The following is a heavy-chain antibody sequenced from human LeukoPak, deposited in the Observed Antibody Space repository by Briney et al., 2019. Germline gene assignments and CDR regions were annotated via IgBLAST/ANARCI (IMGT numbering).Heavy chain of an antibody. CDR1: GGSISSYY. V-gene: IGHV4-4*07. CDR2: IYTSGST. CDR3: ARDRPYGSGSYYECSGMDV. D-gene: IGHD3-10*01. J-gene: IGHJ6*02. Sequence: PSETLSLTCTVSGGSISSYYWSWIRQPAGKGLEWVGRIYTSGSTNYNPSLKSRVTMSVDTSKNQFSLKLSSATAADTAVYYCARDRPYGSGSYYECSGMDVWGQGTTVTVSS.